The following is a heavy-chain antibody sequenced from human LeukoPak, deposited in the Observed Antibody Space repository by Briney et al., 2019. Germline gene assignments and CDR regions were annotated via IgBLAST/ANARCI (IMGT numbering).Heavy chain of an antibody. V-gene: IGHV3-23*01. CDR2: ITGSGGNT. Sequence: GGSLRLSCAASGFTFSNYAMNWVRHAPGKVLEWVSAITGSGGNTYYTDSVRGRFTISRDNSKNPEFLKMNSLRAEDTAVYYCAKWGDYDVLAGYYVSDYWGQGTLVTVSS. J-gene: IGHJ4*02. CDR3: AKWGDYDVLAGYYVSDY. D-gene: IGHD3-9*01. CDR1: GFTFSNYA.